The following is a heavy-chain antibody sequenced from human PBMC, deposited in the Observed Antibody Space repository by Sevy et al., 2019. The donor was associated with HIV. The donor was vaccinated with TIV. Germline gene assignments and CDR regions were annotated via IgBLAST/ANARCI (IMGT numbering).Heavy chain of an antibody. D-gene: IGHD2-2*01. V-gene: IGHV1-69*13. CDR2: IIPIFGTA. CDR1: GGTFSSYA. J-gene: IGHJ6*03. CDR3: AREASASYYYYYYMYV. Sequence: ASVKVSCKASGGTFSSYAISWVRQAPGQGLEWMGRIIPIFGTANYAQKFQGRVTITADESTITAYMELSSLSSEDTAVYYWAREASASYYYYYYMYVWGKGTTVTVSS.